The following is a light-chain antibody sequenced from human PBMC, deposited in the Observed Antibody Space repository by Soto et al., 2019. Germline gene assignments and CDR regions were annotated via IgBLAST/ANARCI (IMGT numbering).Light chain of an antibody. Sequence: EIVLTHSPSTLSLSPGERATLSFMASQSVSSYFAWYQQKPGQAPRLLIYDASNRATGIPARFSGSGSGTDFTLTISSLGPEDFAVYYCQKRSNWPINFGQGTRLEIK. V-gene: IGKV3-11*01. J-gene: IGKJ5*01. CDR3: QKRSNWPIN. CDR1: QSVSSY. CDR2: DAS.